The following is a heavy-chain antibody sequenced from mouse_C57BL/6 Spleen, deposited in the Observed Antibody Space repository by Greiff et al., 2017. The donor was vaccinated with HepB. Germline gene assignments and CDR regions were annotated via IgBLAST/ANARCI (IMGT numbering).Heavy chain of an antibody. D-gene: IGHD2-1*01. V-gene: IGHV1-54*01. CDR2: INPGSGGT. CDR1: GYAFTNYL. J-gene: IGHJ1*03. CDR3: ARPYGNSWNFDG. Sequence: QVQLQQSGAELVRPGTSVKVSCKASGYAFTNYLIEWVKQRPGQGLEWIGVINPGSGGTNYNEKFKGKATLTADKSSSTAYMQLSSLTSEDSAVYICARPYGNSWNFDGWGTGTTVTVAS.